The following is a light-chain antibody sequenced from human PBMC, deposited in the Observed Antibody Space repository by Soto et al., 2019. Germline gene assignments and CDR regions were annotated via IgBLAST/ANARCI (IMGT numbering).Light chain of an antibody. CDR2: EDN. V-gene: IGLV2-23*01. CDR1: SSDVGGYNL. J-gene: IGLJ1*01. CDR3: CSYAGSSTYV. Sequence: QSALTQPRSVSGSPGQSVTISCTGTSSDVGGYNLVSWYQQHPGKAPKLMIYEDNKRPSGVSNRFSGSKSGNTASLTISGLQAEDEADYYCCSYAGSSTYVFGTGTKLTVL.